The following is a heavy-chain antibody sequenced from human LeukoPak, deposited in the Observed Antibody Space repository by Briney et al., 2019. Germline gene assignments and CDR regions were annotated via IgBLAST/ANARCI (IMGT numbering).Heavy chain of an antibody. CDR3: AKAPGGNYYYGMDV. Sequence: GGSLRLSCAASGFTFSSYAMSWVRQAPGKGLEWVSAISGSGGSTYYADSVKGRFTISRDNSKNTLYLQMTSLRAEDTAVYYCAKAPGGNYYYGMDVWGQGTTVTVSS. J-gene: IGHJ6*02. D-gene: IGHD1-26*01. CDR2: ISGSGGST. CDR1: GFTFSSYA. V-gene: IGHV3-23*01.